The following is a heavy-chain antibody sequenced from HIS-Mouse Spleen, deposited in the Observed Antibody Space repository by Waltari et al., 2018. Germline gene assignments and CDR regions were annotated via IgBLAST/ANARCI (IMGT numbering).Heavy chain of an antibody. CDR3: ASPYLVSTSELLGY. D-gene: IGHD2-2*01. Sequence: QVQLVQSGAEVKKPGASVKVSCKASGYTFTGYYMHWVRQAPGQGLEWMGWMNPNRGGTNYAQKCKGRVTMTRDTSISTAYMELSRLRSDDTAVYYCASPYLVSTSELLGYWGQGTLVTVSS. CDR1: GYTFTGYY. J-gene: IGHJ4*02. CDR2: MNPNRGGT. V-gene: IGHV1-2*02.